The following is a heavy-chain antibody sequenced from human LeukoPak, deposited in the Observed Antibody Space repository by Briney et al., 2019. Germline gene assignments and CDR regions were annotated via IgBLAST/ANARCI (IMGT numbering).Heavy chain of an antibody. CDR2: LRNDESGV. V-gene: IGHV3-30*02. Sequence: GGSLRRSCAASGFIFRNYGMHWVREAPGKGLEGVAFLRNDESGVFYADSVKGRFTISRDNSKNTLYLQMSSLRHEDTAVYYCVKDTGRGDFWGQGTQVTVSS. CDR3: VKDTGRGDF. CDR1: GFIFRNYG. D-gene: IGHD1-14*01. J-gene: IGHJ4*02.